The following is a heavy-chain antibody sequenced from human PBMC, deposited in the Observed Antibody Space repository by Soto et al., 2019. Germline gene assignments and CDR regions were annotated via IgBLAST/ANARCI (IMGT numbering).Heavy chain of an antibody. Sequence: EVQLVESGGGLVQPGGSLRLSCAASGFTFSYSGMNWVRQAPGKGLEWVSYISSSGSSIHYAGSVKGRFSISRDNAKNSLYLQMNSLRAEDTAVYYCVTNGNSSSGSVGLDYWGQGTLVTVSS. V-gene: IGHV3-48*01. J-gene: IGHJ4*02. D-gene: IGHD3-10*01. CDR2: ISSSGSSI. CDR1: GFTFSYSG. CDR3: VTNGNSSSGSVGLDY.